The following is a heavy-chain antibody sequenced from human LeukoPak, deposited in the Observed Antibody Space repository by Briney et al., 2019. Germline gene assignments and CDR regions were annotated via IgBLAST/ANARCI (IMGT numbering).Heavy chain of an antibody. CDR1: GYTFTSYY. CDR2: IKPSGGST. CDR3: AREVPENFNFDY. J-gene: IGHJ4*02. D-gene: IGHD2/OR15-2a*01. V-gene: IGHV1-46*01. Sequence: ASVKVSCKASGYTFTSYYTHWVRRAPGQGLEWMGIIKPSGGSTLYAQKFQGRVTVTSDMSTSTVYVELSSLRSEDTAVYYCAREVPENFNFDYWGQGTLVTVSS.